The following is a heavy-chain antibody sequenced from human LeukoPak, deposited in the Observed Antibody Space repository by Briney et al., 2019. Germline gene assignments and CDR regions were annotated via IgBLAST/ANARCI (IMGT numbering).Heavy chain of an antibody. CDR1: GGSVSSYY. Sequence: SETLSLTCTVSGGSVSSYYWSWIRQPPGKGLEWIGYIYNSERTKYNSSLESRVTISVDTSKSQFFLKLSSVTAADTAVYYCARFHSGPSGWYVLWYFDLWGRGTLVTVSS. CDR2: IYNSERT. J-gene: IGHJ2*01. D-gene: IGHD6-19*01. CDR3: ARFHSGPSGWYVLWYFDL. V-gene: IGHV4-4*09.